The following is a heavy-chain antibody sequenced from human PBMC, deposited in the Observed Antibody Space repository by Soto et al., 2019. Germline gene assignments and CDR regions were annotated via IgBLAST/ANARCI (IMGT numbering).Heavy chain of an antibody. Sequence: PGGSLRLSCAASGFTFSDYYMSWIRQAPGKGLEWVSYISSSSSYTNYADSVKGRFTISRDNAKNSLYLQMNSLRAEDTAVYYCARDPAAAGFGYWFDPWGQGTLVTVSS. V-gene: IGHV3-11*06. CDR2: ISSSSSYT. CDR3: ARDPAAAGFGYWFDP. CDR1: GFTFSDYY. D-gene: IGHD6-13*01. J-gene: IGHJ5*02.